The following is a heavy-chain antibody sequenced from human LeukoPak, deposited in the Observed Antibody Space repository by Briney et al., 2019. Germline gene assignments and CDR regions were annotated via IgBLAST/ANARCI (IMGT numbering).Heavy chain of an antibody. J-gene: IGHJ6*02. V-gene: IGHV1-46*01. CDR2: INPSGGST. CDR1: GYTFTSYY. Sequence: ASVKVSCKASGYTFTSYYMHWVRQAPGQGLEWMGIINPSGGSTSYAQKFQGRVTMTRDTPTSTVYMELSRLRSDDTAVYYCARGGSPEGYYYYGMDVWGQGTTVTVSS. CDR3: ARGGSPEGYYYYGMDV. D-gene: IGHD3-10*01.